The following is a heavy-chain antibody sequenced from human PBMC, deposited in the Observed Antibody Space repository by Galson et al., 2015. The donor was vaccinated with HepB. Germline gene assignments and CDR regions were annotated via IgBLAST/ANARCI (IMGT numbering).Heavy chain of an antibody. CDR1: GFTFDDYA. D-gene: IGHD2-2*01. J-gene: IGHJ6*03. CDR2: ISWNSGSI. Sequence: LRLSCAASGFTFDDYAMHWVRQAPGKGLEWVSGISWNSGSIGYADSVKGRFTISRDNAKNSLYLQMNSLRAEDTALYYCAKDVGRSTSWSFTPYYYYYMDVWGKGTTVTVSS. CDR3: AKDVGRSTSWSFTPYYYYYMDV. V-gene: IGHV3-9*01.